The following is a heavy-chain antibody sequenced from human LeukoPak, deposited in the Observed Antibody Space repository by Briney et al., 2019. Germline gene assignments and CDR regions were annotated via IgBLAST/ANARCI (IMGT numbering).Heavy chain of an antibody. CDR3: ARDYGAPKYYFDY. CDR2: IYPGDSDT. CDR1: GYSFTSYW. Sequence: GESLKISCKCSGYSFTSYWIGWVRQMPGKGLEWMGIIYPGDSDTRYSPSFQGQVTISADKSISTAYLQWSSLKVSDTAMYYCARDYGAPKYYFDYWGEGTLVTVSS. V-gene: IGHV5-51*01. J-gene: IGHJ4*02. D-gene: IGHD4-17*01.